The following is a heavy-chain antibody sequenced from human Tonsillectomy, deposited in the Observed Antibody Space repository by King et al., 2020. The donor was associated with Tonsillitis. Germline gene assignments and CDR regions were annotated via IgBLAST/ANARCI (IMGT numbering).Heavy chain of an antibody. J-gene: IGHJ3*02. D-gene: IGHD5-24*01. Sequence: VQLVESGGGLVQPGGSLRLSCAASGFTFSSYSMNWVRQAPGKWLEWVSYISSSSSSIYYADFVKGRFTISRDNAKNSLYLQMNSLRAEDTAVYYCARESAQFAFDIWGQGTMVTVSS. CDR2: ISSSSSSI. CDR3: ARESAQFAFDI. V-gene: IGHV3-48*01. CDR1: GFTFSSYS.